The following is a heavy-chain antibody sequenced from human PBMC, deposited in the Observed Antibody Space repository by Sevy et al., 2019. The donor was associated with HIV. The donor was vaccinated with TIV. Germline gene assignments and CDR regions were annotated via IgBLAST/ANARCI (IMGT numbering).Heavy chain of an antibody. CDR2: IFSSGST. J-gene: IGHJ4*02. Sequence: GGSLRLSCAISGFTVNDKYIIWVRQAPGKGLEWVSVIFSSGSTYYADSAKGRFSISRDNSKNTVDLQMNSVRAEDTGGYYRWSLFLSYRSGWSYFDYWGQGTLVTVSS. CDR1: GFTVNDKY. D-gene: IGHD6-19*01. V-gene: IGHV3-53*05. CDR3: WSLFLSYRSGWSYFDY.